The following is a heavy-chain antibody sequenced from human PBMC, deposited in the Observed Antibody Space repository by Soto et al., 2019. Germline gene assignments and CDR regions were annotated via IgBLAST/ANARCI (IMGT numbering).Heavy chain of an antibody. CDR2: SYYSGTT. D-gene: IGHD1-20*01. CDR3: TRRYNWNDNYFDP. Sequence: SATRSLTCPVAAASLSVYRYYWSWTRQPPGKGLEWIGSSYYSGTTYFNPSLKSRATISVDTSKNQFSLRLTSVTAAGTAIYYCTRRYNWNDNYFDPLGPGALLPFSS. J-gene: IGHJ5*02. CDR1: AASLSVYRYY. V-gene: IGHV4-39*01.